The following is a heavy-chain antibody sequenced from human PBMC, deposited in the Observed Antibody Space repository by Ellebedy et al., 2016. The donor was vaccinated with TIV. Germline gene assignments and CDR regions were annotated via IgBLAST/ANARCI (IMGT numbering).Heavy chain of an antibody. CDR1: GGSISSYY. J-gene: IGHJ4*02. D-gene: IGHD2-21*01. V-gene: IGHV4-4*07. Sequence: SETLSLXXTVSGGSISSYYWSWIRQPAGKGLEWIGRIYTSGSTNYNPSLKSRVTMSVDTSKNQFSLKLSSVTAADTAIYYCARGIVALQPLKYFDSWGQGTLVTVSS. CDR2: IYTSGST. CDR3: ARGIVALQPLKYFDS.